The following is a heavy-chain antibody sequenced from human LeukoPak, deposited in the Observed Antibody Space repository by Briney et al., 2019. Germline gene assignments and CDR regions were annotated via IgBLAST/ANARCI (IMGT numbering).Heavy chain of an antibody. CDR3: ARGVHYYDSSPAGY. CDR2: IWYDGSNK. V-gene: IGHV3-33*01. J-gene: IGHJ4*02. D-gene: IGHD3-22*01. CDR1: GFTFSSYG. Sequence: GSLRLSCAASGFTFSSYGMHWVRQAPGKGLEWVAVIWYDGSNKYYADSVKGRFTISRDNSKNTLYLQMNSLRAEDTAVYYCARGVHYYDSSPAGYWGQETLVTVSS.